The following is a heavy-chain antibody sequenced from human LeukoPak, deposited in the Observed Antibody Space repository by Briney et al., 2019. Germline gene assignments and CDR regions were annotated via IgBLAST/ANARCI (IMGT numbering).Heavy chain of an antibody. CDR3: ARELGGPPRIDY. J-gene: IGHJ4*02. CDR1: GGTFSSYA. V-gene: IGHV1-18*01. CDR2: ISAYNGNT. D-gene: IGHD4-23*01. Sequence: ASVKVSCKASGGTFSSYAISWVRQAPGQGLEWMGWISAYNGNTNYAQKLQGRVTMTTDTSTSTAYMELRSLRSDDTAVYYCARELGGPPRIDYWGQGTLVTVSS.